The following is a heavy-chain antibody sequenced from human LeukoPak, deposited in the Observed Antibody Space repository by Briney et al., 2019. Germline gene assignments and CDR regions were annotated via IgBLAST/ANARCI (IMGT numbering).Heavy chain of an antibody. CDR1: GFTFSSYA. J-gene: IGHJ4*02. CDR3: VRDRRDGKNLAYHFDF. V-gene: IGHV3-30-3*01. D-gene: IGHD5-24*01. CDR2: MSYDGTSK. Sequence: PPGRSLRLSCAASGFTFSSYAMHWVRQAPGKGLEWVAVMSYDGTSKYYADSVRGRFTISRDHSQNIVYLQMNGLRDEDTALYYCVRDRRDGKNLAYHFDFWGQGTLVTVSS.